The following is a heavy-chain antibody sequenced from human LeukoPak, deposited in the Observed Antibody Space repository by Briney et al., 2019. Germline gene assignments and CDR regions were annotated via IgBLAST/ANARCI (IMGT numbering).Heavy chain of an antibody. D-gene: IGHD2-21*01. CDR2: IASDGGHT. CDR3: ARERQDTILHSGAFDI. CDR1: GFTFSTYF. J-gene: IGHJ3*02. Sequence: GRSLRLSCAASGFTFSTYFMHWVRQAPGKGLEWVADIASDGGHTFYVESVKGRFTISRDNSKNTLYLQMNSLRAEDTAVYFCARERQDTILHSGAFDIWGQGTMVTVSS. V-gene: IGHV3-30-3*01.